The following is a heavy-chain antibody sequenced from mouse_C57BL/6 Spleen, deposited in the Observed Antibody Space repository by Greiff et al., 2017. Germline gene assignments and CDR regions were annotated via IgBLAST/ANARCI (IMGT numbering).Heavy chain of an antibody. Sequence: EVQLVESGPGLVKPSQSLSLTCSVTGYSITSGYYWNWIRQFPGNKLEWVVNISYSGSNNYNPSLKNRISLTLDTSKNTFFLKLNSVTTEDTATYYCARDLMGGSSYVGYFDVWGTGTTVTVSS. V-gene: IGHV3-6*01. CDR1: GYSITSGYY. D-gene: IGHD1-1*01. J-gene: IGHJ1*03. CDR2: ISYSGSN. CDR3: ARDLMGGSSYVGYFDV.